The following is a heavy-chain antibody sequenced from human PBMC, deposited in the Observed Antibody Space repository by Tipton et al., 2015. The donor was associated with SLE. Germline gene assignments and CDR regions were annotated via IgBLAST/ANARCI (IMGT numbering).Heavy chain of an antibody. CDR1: GGSFSGYY. D-gene: IGHD4-23*01. CDR2: INHSGST. J-gene: IGHJ4*02. CDR3: ARFGGNSDY. Sequence: TLSLTCAVYGGSFSGYYWSWIRQPPGKGLEWIGEINHSGSTNYNPSLKSRVTISVDTSKNQFSLRLRSVTAADTAVYYCARFGGNSDYWGQGTLVTVSS. V-gene: IGHV4-34*01.